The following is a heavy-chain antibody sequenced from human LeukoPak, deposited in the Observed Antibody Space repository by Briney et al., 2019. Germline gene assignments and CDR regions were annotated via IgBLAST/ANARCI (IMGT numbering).Heavy chain of an antibody. V-gene: IGHV3-21*01. CDR3: ARTQDSSGYLDY. CDR2: ISSSSSYI. Sequence: PGGSLRLSCAASGFTFSSYSMNWVRQAPGKGLEWVSSISSSSSYIYYADSVKGRFTISRDNAKNSLYLQMNSLRAEDTAVYFCARTQDSSGYLDYWGQGTLVTVSS. CDR1: GFTFSSYS. D-gene: IGHD6-6*01. J-gene: IGHJ4*02.